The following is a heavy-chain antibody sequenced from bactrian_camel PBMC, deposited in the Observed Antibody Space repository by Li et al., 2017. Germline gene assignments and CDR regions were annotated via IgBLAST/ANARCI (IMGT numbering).Heavy chain of an antibody. CDR2: INSGGRST. D-gene: IGHD2*01. J-gene: IGHJ6*01. CDR3: AKGPGYYSEWDA. Sequence: HVQLVESGGGLVQPGGSLRLSCAASGFTFSELPMSWVRQAPGKGLEWISSINSGGRSTYYADSVKGRATVSRINAYNTLHLHLIRLNPEDTAIYYCAKGPGYYSEWDAWGQGTQVTVS. V-gene: IGHV3S1*01. CDR1: GFTFSELP.